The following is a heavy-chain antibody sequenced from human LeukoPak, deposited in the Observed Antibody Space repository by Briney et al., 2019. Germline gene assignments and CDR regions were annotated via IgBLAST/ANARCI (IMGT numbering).Heavy chain of an antibody. Sequence: PSETLSLTCTVSGGSISSYYWSWIRQPPGKGLEWIGYIYYSGSTNYNPSLKSRVTISVDKSKNQFSLKLSSVTAADTAGYYCARGYYYDSSGYFDAFDIWGQGTMVTVSS. V-gene: IGHV4-59*01. CDR2: IYYSGST. J-gene: IGHJ3*02. CDR3: ARGYYYDSSGYFDAFDI. D-gene: IGHD3-22*01. CDR1: GGSISSYY.